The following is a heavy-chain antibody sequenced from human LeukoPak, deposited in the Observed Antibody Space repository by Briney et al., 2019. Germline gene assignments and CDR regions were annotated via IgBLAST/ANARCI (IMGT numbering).Heavy chain of an antibody. V-gene: IGHV3-21*01. D-gene: IGHD3-16*01. J-gene: IGHJ6*03. Sequence: GGSLRLSCSASGFTFSRFTVNWVRQAPGKGLEWVSSISGSSNYIYYADSGKGRFTISRDNAKNSLYLQMNSLRAEDTAVYYCARESEYLIPYYYYYMDVWGKGTPVTVSS. CDR2: ISGSSNYI. CDR3: ARESEYLIPYYYYYMDV. CDR1: GFTFSRFT.